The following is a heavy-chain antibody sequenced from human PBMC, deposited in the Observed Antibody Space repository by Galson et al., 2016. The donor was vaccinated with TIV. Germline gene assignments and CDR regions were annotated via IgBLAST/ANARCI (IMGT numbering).Heavy chain of an antibody. CDR1: GFSFSNYA. J-gene: IGHJ2*01. CDR3: AKDYTDYLWYFDL. V-gene: IGHV3-23*01. CDR2: LRGNGGST. Sequence: SLRLSCAASGFSFSNYAMNWVRQAPGKGLEWVSSLRGNGGSTYYADSVKGRFTISRDNSKNTLYLQMNSLRAEDTAVYYCAKDYTDYLWYFDLWGRGTLVTVSS. D-gene: IGHD3-16*01.